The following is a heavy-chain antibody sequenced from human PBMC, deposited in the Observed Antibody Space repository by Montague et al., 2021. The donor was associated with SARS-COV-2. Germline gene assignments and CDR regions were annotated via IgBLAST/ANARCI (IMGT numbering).Heavy chain of an antibody. CDR2: IYTSGST. D-gene: IGHD3-10*01. J-gene: IGHJ6*02. CDR3: AREAWFGDKTSASEYYGMDV. V-gene: IGHV4-4*07. Sequence: SETLSLTCTVSGGSTSSYYWSWIRQPAGKGLEWIGRIYTSGSTNYNPSLKSRATMSVDTSKNQFSLKLSSVTAADTAVYYCAREAWFGDKTSASEYYGMDVWGQGTTVTVSS. CDR1: GGSTSSYY.